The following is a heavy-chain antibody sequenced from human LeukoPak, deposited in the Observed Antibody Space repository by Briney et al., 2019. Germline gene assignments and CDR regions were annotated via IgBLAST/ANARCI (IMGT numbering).Heavy chain of an antibody. CDR2: IYSGGST. CDR3: AREGVDIVVVPAAVTGFDY. J-gene: IGHJ4*02. Sequence: GGSLRLSCAASGFTVSSNYMSWVRQAPGKGLEWVSVIYSGGSTYYADSVKGRFTISRDNSKNTLYLQMNSLRAEDTAVYYCAREGVDIVVVPAAVTGFDYWGQGTLVTVSS. D-gene: IGHD2-2*01. CDR1: GFTVSSNY. V-gene: IGHV3-53*05.